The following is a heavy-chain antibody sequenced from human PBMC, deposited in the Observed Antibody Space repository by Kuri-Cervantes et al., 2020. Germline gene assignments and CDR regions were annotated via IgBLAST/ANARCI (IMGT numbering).Heavy chain of an antibody. J-gene: IGHJ4*02. D-gene: IGHD3-10*01. CDR2: ISSSGSTI. CDR1: GFTFSDYY. Sequence: GESLKISCAASGFTFSDYYMSWIRQAPGKGLEWVSYISSSGSTIYYADSVKGRFTISRDNSKNTLYLQMNSLRAEDTAVYYCAKDLYYYGSGSYHGYWGQGTLVTVSS. CDR3: AKDLYYYGSGSYHGY. V-gene: IGHV3-11*01.